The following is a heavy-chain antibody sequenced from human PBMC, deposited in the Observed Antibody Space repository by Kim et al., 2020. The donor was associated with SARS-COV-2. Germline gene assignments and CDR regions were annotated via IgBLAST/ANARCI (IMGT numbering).Heavy chain of an antibody. CDR3: ARGGGYWSSSTRDYYYGMDV. V-gene: IGHV3-13*04. D-gene: IGHD2-2*01. CDR1: GFTFSSYD. J-gene: IGHJ6*02. CDR2: IGTAGDT. Sequence: GGSLRLSCAASGFTFSSYDMHWVRQATGKGLEWVSAIGTAGDTYYPGSVKGRFTISRENAKNSLYLQMNSLRAGDTAVYYCARGGGYWSSSTRDYYYGMDVWGQGTTVTVSS.